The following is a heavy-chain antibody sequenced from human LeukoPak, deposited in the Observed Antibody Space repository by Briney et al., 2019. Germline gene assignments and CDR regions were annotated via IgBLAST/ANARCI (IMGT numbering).Heavy chain of an antibody. CDR2: INANTGDP. J-gene: IGHJ5*02. V-gene: IGHV7-4-1*02. CDR1: GYTFTSYA. Sequence: GASVKVSCKASGYTFTSYAMNWVRQAPGQGLEWMGWINANTGDPTYAQGFTGRFVFSLDTSVSTAYLQISSLKAEDTAVYYCASSGWNWFDPWGQGTLVTVSS. D-gene: IGHD6-19*01. CDR3: ASSGWNWFDP.